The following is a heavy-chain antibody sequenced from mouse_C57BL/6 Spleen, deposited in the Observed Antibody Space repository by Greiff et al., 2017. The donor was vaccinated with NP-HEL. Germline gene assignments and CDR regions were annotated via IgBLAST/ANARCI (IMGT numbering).Heavy chain of an antibody. V-gene: IGHV1-18*01. D-gene: IGHD1-1*01. J-gene: IGHJ4*01. CDR3: ARRYYEAPYYYAMDY. CDR2: INPNNGGT. Sequence: EVQPQQSGPELVKPGASVKIPCKASGYTFTDYNMDWVKQSHGKSLEWIGDINPNNGGTIYNQKFKGKATLTVDKSSSPAYMELRSLTSEDTAVYYCARRYYEAPYYYAMDYWGQGTSVTVSS. CDR1: GYTFTDYN.